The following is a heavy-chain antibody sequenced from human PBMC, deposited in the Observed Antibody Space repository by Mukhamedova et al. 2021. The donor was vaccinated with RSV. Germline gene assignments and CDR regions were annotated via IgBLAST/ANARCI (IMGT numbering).Heavy chain of an antibody. V-gene: IGHV4-59*08. CDR2: IYYTEGL. CDR3: ARLSSSHYANMDV. D-gene: IGHD3-16*01. J-gene: IGHJ6*03. Sequence: GLEWIGSIYYTEGLTYNPSLKSRVTISIDTSKNQFSLKVSSVTAADTAVYFCARLSSSHYANMDVWGKGTTITVSS.